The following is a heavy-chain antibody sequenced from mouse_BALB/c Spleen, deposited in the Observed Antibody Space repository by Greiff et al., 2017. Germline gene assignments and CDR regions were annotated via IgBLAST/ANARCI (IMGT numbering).Heavy chain of an antibody. CDR1: GFTFSSYA. V-gene: IGHV5-6-5*01. CDR3: ARGEGRRGYFDY. Sequence: DVMLVESGGGLVKPGGSLKLSCAASGFTFSSYAMSWVRQTPEKRLEWVASISSGGSTYYPDSVKGRFTISRDNARNILYLQMSSLRSEDTAMYYCARGEGRRGYFDYWGQGTTLTVSS. J-gene: IGHJ2*01. D-gene: IGHD3-3*01. CDR2: ISSGGST.